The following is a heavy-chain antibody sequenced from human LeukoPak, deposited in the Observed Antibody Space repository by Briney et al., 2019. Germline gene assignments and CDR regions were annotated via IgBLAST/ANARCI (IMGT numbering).Heavy chain of an antibody. J-gene: IGHJ4*02. CDR3: ARDMGDSSGYNFDY. CDR1: GGSISSYY. D-gene: IGHD3-22*01. Sequence: NPSQTLSLTCTVSGGSISSYYWSWIRQPPGKGLEWIGYIYYSGSTNYNPSLKSRVTISVDTSKNQFSLKLGSVTAADTAVYYCARDMGDSSGYNFDYWGQGTLVTVSS. CDR2: IYYSGST. V-gene: IGHV4-59*01.